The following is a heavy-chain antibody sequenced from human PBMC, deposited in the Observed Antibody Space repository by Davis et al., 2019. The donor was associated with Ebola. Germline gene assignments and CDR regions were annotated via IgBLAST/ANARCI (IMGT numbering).Heavy chain of an antibody. J-gene: IGHJ5*02. D-gene: IGHD3-10*01. CDR1: GFTFSDHY. CDR3: ARGDYGSGRVLDL. CDR2: ITSSGSSI. Sequence: GESLKISCAGSGFTFSDHYMIWIRQAPGKGLEWVSHITSSGSSIYYADSVKGRFTISRDNVGNSLWLQMNSLRAEDTAVYYCARGDYGSGRVLDLWGQGTLVTVSS. V-gene: IGHV3-11*01.